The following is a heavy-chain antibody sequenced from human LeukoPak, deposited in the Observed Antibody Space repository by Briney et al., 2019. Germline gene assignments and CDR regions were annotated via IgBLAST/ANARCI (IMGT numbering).Heavy chain of an antibody. Sequence: PSETLSLTCTVSGGSISSYYWSWIRQPPGKGLEWIGYISYSGSTNYNPSLKSRVTISVDTSKNQFSLRLTSVTAADTAVYYCARHSICFDPWGQGTLVTVPS. J-gene: IGHJ5*02. CDR2: ISYSGST. CDR3: ARHSICFDP. CDR1: GGSISSYY. V-gene: IGHV4-59*08.